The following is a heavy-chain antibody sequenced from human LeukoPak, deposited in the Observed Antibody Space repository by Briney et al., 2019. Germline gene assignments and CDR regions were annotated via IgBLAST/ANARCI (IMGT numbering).Heavy chain of an antibody. CDR3: ARVRETEGIDY. CDR2: INHSGNT. J-gene: IGHJ4*02. CDR1: VGSFSGYY. Sequence: PSETLSLTCAVYVGSFSGYYWTWIRQPPGKGLEWIGEINHSGNTNYNPSLKSRATLSVDTSKNQFSLKLSSVTAADTAIYYCARVRETEGIDYWGQGTLVAVSS. V-gene: IGHV4-34*01.